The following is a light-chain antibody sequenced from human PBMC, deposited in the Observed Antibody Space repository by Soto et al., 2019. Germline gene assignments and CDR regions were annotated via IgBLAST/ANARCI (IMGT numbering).Light chain of an antibody. CDR3: SSYTSSNNYV. CDR2: EVS. V-gene: IGLV2-18*02. CDR1: SSDVGSYNR. Sequence: QSALTQPPSVSGSPGQSVTISCTGTSSDVGSYNRVSWYQQPLGTAPKLMIYEVSNRPSGVPDRFSGSKSGNTASLTISGLQAEDEADYYCSSYTSSNNYVFGPGTKLTVL. J-gene: IGLJ1*01.